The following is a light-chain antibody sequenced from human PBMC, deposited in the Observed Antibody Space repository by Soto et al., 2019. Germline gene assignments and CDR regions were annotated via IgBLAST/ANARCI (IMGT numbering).Light chain of an antibody. Sequence: QSVLTQPPSASGSPGQSVTISCTGTSSDVGGYKYVSWYQQHPGKVPKLMIYEVSKRPSGVPDRFSGSKSGSTASLTVSGLQAEDEADYYCSSYAGSNIDYVFGTGTKVTV. V-gene: IGLV2-8*01. CDR2: EVS. CDR3: SSYAGSNIDYV. J-gene: IGLJ1*01. CDR1: SSDVGGYKY.